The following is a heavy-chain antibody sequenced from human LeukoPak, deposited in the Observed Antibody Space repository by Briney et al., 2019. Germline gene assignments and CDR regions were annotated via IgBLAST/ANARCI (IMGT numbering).Heavy chain of an antibody. Sequence: PGRSLRLSCAASGFTFSSYSMNWVRQAPGKGLEWVSYISSSSSTIYYADSVKGRFTISRDNAKNSLYLQMNSLRAEDTAVYYCARDRMYCSSTSCYEGELDYWGQGTLVTVSS. D-gene: IGHD2-2*01. CDR2: ISSSSSTI. J-gene: IGHJ4*02. V-gene: IGHV3-48*01. CDR3: ARDRMYCSSTSCYEGELDY. CDR1: GFTFSSYS.